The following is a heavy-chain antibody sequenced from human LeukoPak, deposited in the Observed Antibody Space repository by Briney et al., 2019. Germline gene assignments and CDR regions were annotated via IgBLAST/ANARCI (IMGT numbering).Heavy chain of an antibody. CDR2: FDPEDGET. CDR3: ATTAGGNWLKYYFDY. CDR1: GGTFSSYA. J-gene: IGHJ4*02. Sequence: GASVKVSCKASGGTFSSYAISWVRQAPGKGLEWMGGFDPEDGETIYAQKFQGRVTMTEDTSTDTAYMELSSLRSEDTAVYYCATTAGGNWLKYYFDYWGQGTLVTVSS. D-gene: IGHD3-16*01. V-gene: IGHV1-24*01.